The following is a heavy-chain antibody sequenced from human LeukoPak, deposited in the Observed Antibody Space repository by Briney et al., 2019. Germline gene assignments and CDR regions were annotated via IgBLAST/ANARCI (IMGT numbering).Heavy chain of an antibody. CDR1: GYTFTSYG. J-gene: IGHJ4*02. V-gene: IGHV1-69*06. CDR2: IIPIFGTA. CDR3: AREVIAAAGTSDFDY. Sequence: SVKVSCKASGYTFTSYGISWVRQAPGQGLEWMGGIIPIFGTANYAQKFQGRVTITADKSTSTAYMELSSLRSEDTAVYCCAREVIAAAGTSDFDYWGQGTLVTVSS. D-gene: IGHD6-13*01.